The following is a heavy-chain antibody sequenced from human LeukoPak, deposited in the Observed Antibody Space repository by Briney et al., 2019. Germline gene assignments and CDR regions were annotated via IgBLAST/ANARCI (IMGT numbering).Heavy chain of an antibody. CDR3: ATHYDSSGYSPLGYFDY. J-gene: IGHJ4*02. Sequence: SETLSLTCTVSGGSISSSSYYWGWIRQPPGKGLEWIGSIYYSGSTYYNPSLKSRVTISVDASKNQFSLKLSSVTAADTAVYYCATHYDSSGYSPLGYFDYWGQGALVTVSS. CDR1: GGSISSSSYY. V-gene: IGHV4-39*07. CDR2: IYYSGST. D-gene: IGHD3-22*01.